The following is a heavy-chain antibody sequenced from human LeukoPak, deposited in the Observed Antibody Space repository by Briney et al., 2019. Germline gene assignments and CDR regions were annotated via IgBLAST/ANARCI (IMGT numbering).Heavy chain of an antibody. CDR1: GYSFTNYW. J-gene: IGHJ5*02. V-gene: IGHV5-51*01. CDR3: ARRGTGYDA. Sequence: GESLKISCKGSGYSFTNYWIDWVRQMPGKGLEWMGTIYPRDSDIRYSPSFQGQVTISADKSISTAYLQWSSLKASDSAMYYCARRGTGYDAWGQGTLVTVSS. CDR2: IYPRDSDI. D-gene: IGHD2-8*02.